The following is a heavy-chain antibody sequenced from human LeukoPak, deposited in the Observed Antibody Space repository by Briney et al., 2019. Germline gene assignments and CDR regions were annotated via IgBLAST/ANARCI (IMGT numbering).Heavy chain of an antibody. V-gene: IGHV3-30-3*01. J-gene: IGHJ4*02. CDR1: GFTFSSYA. D-gene: IGHD2-2*01. CDR2: ISYDGSNK. CDR3: ARVRAYQLPVDY. Sequence: PGGSLRLSCAASGFTFSSYAMHWVRQAPGKGLEWVAVISYDGSNKYYADSVKGRFTISRDSSKNTLYLQMNSLRAEDTAVYYCARVRAYQLPVDYWGQGTLVTVSS.